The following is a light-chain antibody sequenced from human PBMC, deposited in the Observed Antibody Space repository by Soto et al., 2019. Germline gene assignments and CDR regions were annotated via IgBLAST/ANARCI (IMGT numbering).Light chain of an antibody. CDR2: GAS. CDR1: QNIRSN. J-gene: IGKJ4*01. Sequence: TVMTQSPATLAVSPGERATLSCRASQNIRSNLAWYQQKPGQAPRLLIYGASIRATGIPVRFSASGSGTEFTLTISSLQSEDFAFYYCQQYDIWPPLTFGGGTKVEIK. V-gene: IGKV3-15*01. CDR3: QQYDIWPPLT.